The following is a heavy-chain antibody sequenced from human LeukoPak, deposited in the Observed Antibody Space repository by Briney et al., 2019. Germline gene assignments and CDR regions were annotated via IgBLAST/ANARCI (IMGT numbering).Heavy chain of an antibody. CDR1: GYTFTGYG. CDR2: ISAYSDNA. V-gene: IGHV1-18*01. J-gene: IGHJ4*02. Sequence: ASVKVSCKASGYTFTGYGFTWVRQAPGQGLEWMGGISAYSDNANYAENLEGRVTMTTDTSTSTAYMELRSLRSDDTAVYYCARTTSWASTKFDYWGQGTLVTASS. CDR3: ARTTSWASTKFDY. D-gene: IGHD1-14*01.